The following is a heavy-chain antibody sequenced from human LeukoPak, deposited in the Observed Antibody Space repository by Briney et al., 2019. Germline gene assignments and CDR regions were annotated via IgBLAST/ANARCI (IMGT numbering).Heavy chain of an antibody. V-gene: IGHV3-48*03. CDR3: ARDTLQANWGSRYFDL. CDR2: ISSSGSTI. J-gene: IGHJ2*01. D-gene: IGHD7-27*01. Sequence: PGGSLRLSCAASGFTFSSYEMNWVRQAPGKGLEWVSYISSSGSTIYYADSVKGRFTISRDNAKNSLYPQMNSLRAEDTAVYYCARDTLQANWGSRYFDLWGRGTLVTVSS. CDR1: GFTFSSYE.